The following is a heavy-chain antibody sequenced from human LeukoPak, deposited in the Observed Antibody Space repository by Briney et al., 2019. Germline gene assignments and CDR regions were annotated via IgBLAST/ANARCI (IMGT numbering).Heavy chain of an antibody. CDR2: MNPNSGNT. Sequence: GASVKVSCKASGYTFTSYDINWVRQATGQGLEWMGWMNPNSGNTGYAQKFQGRVTMTRNTSISTAYMELSSLRSEDTAVYYCARRAYSSSWYLLAYYFDYWGQGTLVTVSS. J-gene: IGHJ4*02. CDR3: ARRAYSSSWYLLAYYFDY. V-gene: IGHV1-8*01. D-gene: IGHD6-13*01. CDR1: GYTFTSYD.